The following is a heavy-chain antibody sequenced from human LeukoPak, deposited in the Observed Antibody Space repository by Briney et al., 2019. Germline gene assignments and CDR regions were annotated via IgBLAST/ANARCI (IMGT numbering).Heavy chain of an antibody. CDR2: ISSSSTYI. Sequence: GGSLRLSCAASGFTFSSYSMSWVRQAPGKGLEWVSSISSSSTYIHYADSVKGRFTISRDNAKNSLYVQMNSLRAEGTAVYFCARTRDGYNREIDYWGQGTPATVSS. V-gene: IGHV3-21*01. CDR3: ARTRDGYNREIDY. J-gene: IGHJ4*01. D-gene: IGHD5-24*01. CDR1: GFTFSSYS.